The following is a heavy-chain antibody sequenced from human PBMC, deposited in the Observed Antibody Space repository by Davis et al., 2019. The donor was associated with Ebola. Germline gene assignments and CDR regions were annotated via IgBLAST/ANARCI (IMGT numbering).Heavy chain of an antibody. V-gene: IGHV3-21*01. Sequence: GESLKISCAASGFTFSSYSMNWVRQAPGKGLEWVSSISSSSSYIYYADSVKGRFTISRDNAKNSLYLQMNSLRAEDTAVYYCAREGGWYAPDYWGQGTLVTVSS. CDR3: AREGGWYAPDY. CDR1: GFTFSSYS. D-gene: IGHD6-19*01. CDR2: ISSSSSYI. J-gene: IGHJ4*02.